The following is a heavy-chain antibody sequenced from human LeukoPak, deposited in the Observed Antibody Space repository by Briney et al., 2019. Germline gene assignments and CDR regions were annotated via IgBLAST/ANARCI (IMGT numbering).Heavy chain of an antibody. J-gene: IGHJ3*02. CDR3: ARDRPYYDSSGYYSAFDI. CDR1: GYTFTSYG. V-gene: IGHV1-18*01. Sequence: RGASVKVSCTASGYTFTSYGISWVRQAPGQGLEWTGWISAYNGNTNYAQKLQGRVTVTTDTSTSTAYMELRSLRSDDTAVYYCARDRPYYDSSGYYSAFDIWGQGTMVTVSS. CDR2: ISAYNGNT. D-gene: IGHD3-22*01.